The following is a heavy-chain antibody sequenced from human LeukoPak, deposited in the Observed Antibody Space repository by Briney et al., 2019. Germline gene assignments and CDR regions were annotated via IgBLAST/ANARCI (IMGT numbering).Heavy chain of an antibody. Sequence: ASVKVSCKASGYTFTGYYMHWVRQAPGQGLEWMGWISGDNGNTNYAQNLQGRVTVTTDTSTSTAYMELRSLKSDDTAVYYCARGGYFDSSGYYYPHFDYWGQGTLVTVSS. CDR3: ARGGYFDSSGYYYPHFDY. CDR2: ISGDNGNT. V-gene: IGHV1-18*04. J-gene: IGHJ4*02. CDR1: GYTFTGYY. D-gene: IGHD3-22*01.